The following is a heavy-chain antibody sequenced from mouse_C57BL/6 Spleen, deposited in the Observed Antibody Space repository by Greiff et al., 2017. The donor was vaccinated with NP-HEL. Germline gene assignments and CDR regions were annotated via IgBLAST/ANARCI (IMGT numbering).Heavy chain of an antibody. CDR1: GYTFTDYE. J-gene: IGHJ2*01. Sequence: QVQLQQSGAELVRPGASVTLSCKASGYTFTDYEMHWVKQTPVHGLEWIGAIDPETGGTAYNQKFKGKAILTAAKSSSTAYMELRSLTSEDSAVYYCTRGRPDFDYWGQGTTLTVSS. CDR2: IDPETGGT. V-gene: IGHV1-15*01. CDR3: TRGRPDFDY.